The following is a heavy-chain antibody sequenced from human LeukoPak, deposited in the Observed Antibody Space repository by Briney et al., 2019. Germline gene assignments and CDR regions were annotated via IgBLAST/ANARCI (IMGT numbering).Heavy chain of an antibody. CDR3: ARDAAAGTYRYYYYYYMDV. V-gene: IGHV3-7*01. CDR1: GFTFSNYG. Sequence: GGSLRLSCAASGFTFSNYGMNWVRQAPGKGLEWVANIKKDGSEKYYVDSVKGRFTISRDNAKNSLYLQMNSLRAEDTAVYYCARDAAAGTYRYYYYYYMDVWGKGTTVTVSS. D-gene: IGHD6-13*01. CDR2: IKKDGSEK. J-gene: IGHJ6*03.